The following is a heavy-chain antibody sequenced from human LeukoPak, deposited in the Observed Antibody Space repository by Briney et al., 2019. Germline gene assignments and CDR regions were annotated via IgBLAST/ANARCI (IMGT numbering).Heavy chain of an antibody. Sequence: ASVKVSCKASGGTFNSYATSWVRQAPGQGLEWMGRIIPILGIANYAQKFQGRVTITADKSTSTAYMELSSLRSEDTAVYYCARAILGYCSSTSCWPEDIWGQGTMVTVSS. CDR3: ARAILGYCSSTSCWPEDI. CDR1: GGTFNSYA. D-gene: IGHD2-2*01. J-gene: IGHJ3*02. CDR2: IIPILGIA. V-gene: IGHV1-69*04.